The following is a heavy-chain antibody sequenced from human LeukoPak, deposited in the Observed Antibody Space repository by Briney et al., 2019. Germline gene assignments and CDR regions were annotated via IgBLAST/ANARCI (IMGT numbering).Heavy chain of an antibody. Sequence: PSETLSLTCTVSGGSISSYYWSWIRQPPGKDLEWIGYIYHSGSTYYNPSLKSRVTISVDRSKNQFSLKLNSVTAADTAVYYCARATTYYDYRGAFDIWGQGTMVTVS. CDR2: IYHSGST. V-gene: IGHV4-59*12. D-gene: IGHD3-3*01. J-gene: IGHJ3*02. CDR3: ARATTYYDYRGAFDI. CDR1: GGSISSYY.